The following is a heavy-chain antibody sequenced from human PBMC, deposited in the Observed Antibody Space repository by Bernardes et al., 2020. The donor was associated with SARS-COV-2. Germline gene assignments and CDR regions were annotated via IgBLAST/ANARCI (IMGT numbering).Heavy chain of an antibody. J-gene: IGHJ5*02. V-gene: IGHV3-30*04. CDR1: GFTFSSYA. CDR3: ARASSNIVVVPAAISP. CDR2: ISYDGSNK. Sequence: GGSLRLSCAASGFTFSSYAMHWVRQAPGKGLEWVAVISYDGSNKYYADSVKGRFTISRDNSKNTLYLQMNSLRAEDTAVYYCARASSNIVVVPAAISPWGQGTLVTVSS. D-gene: IGHD2-2*01.